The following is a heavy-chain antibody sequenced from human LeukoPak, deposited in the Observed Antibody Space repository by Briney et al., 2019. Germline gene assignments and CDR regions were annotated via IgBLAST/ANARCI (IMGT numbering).Heavy chain of an antibody. D-gene: IGHD6-13*01. Sequence: GGSLRLSCAASVFTFSSYWMSWVRQAPGKGLEWVANIKQDGSEIYYVDSVKGRFTISRDNAKNSLYLQMNSLRAEDTAVYYCARVVAAGNYFDYWGQGTLVTVSS. V-gene: IGHV3-7*01. CDR3: ARVVAAGNYFDY. CDR2: IKQDGSEI. CDR1: VFTFSSYW. J-gene: IGHJ4*02.